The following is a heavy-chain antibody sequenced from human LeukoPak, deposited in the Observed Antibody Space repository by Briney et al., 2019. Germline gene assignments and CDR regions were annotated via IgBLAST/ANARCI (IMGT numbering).Heavy chain of an antibody. CDR3: ARGAMVRYFDRTNWFDP. D-gene: IGHD3-9*01. V-gene: IGHV4-59*01. CDR2: IYYSGST. CDR1: GGSISSYY. J-gene: IGHJ5*02. Sequence: SETLSLTCTVSGGSISSYYWSWIRQPPGKGLEWIGYIYYSGSTNYNPSLKSRVTISVDTSKNQFSLKLSSMTAADTAVYYCARGAMVRYFDRTNWFDPWGQGTLVTVSS.